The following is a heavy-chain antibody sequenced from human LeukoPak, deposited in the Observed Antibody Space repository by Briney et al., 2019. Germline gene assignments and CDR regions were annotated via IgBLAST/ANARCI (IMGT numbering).Heavy chain of an antibody. Sequence: SETLSLTCTVSGGSISSSNYYWGWIRQPPGKGLEWIRSIYYSGSTYYNPSLKSRVTISVDTSKNQFSLKLSSVTAADTAVYYCARHKADIVVVPAAVYYYYYHMDVWGKGTTVTVSS. D-gene: IGHD2-2*01. V-gene: IGHV4-39*01. J-gene: IGHJ6*03. CDR1: GGSISSSNYY. CDR2: IYYSGST. CDR3: ARHKADIVVVPAAVYYYYYHMDV.